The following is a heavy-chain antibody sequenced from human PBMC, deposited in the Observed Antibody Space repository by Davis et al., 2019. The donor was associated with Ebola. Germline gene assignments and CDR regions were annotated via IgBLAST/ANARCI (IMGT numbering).Heavy chain of an antibody. V-gene: IGHV3-7*03. CDR1: GFTFTDYY. J-gene: IGHJ3*01. Sequence: GESLKISCEASGFTFTDYYISWVRQAPGKGLEWVANIKQDGSDRFYVDSVKGRFTISRDNARNSMYLQMTNLRVDDTAVYYCATDSPFDFWGQGTMVIVSS. CDR3: ATDSPFDF. CDR2: IKQDGSDR.